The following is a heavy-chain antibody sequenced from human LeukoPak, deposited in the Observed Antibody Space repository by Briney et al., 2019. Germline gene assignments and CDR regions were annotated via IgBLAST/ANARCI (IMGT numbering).Heavy chain of an antibody. V-gene: IGHV3-21*04. J-gene: IGHJ4*02. CDR2: ISSSSSYI. D-gene: IGHD3-22*01. CDR3: AKESTDYYDGSD. Sequence: GGSLRLSCAASGFTFSSYSMNWVRQAPGKGLEWVSSISSSSSYIYYADSVKGRFTISRDNSKNTLYLQMNSLRVEDTAVYYCAKESTDYYDGSDWGQGTLVTVSS. CDR1: GFTFSSYS.